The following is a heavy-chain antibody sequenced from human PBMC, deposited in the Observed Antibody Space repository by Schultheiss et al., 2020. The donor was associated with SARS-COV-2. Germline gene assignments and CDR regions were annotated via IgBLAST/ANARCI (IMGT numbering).Heavy chain of an antibody. V-gene: IGHV3-30*18. D-gene: IGHD3-9*01. CDR1: GFTFSTYG. Sequence: GGSLRLSCASSGFTFSTYGMHWVRQAPGKGPEWVAIITYNGGFTWYAKPVEGRFTVSRDNSKNTLYLQMSSLIPEDTAIYYCAKDLRYNKDGHQIAPDLWGQGTLVTVSS. CDR2: ITYNGGFT. CDR3: AKDLRYNKDGHQIAPDL. J-gene: IGHJ4*01.